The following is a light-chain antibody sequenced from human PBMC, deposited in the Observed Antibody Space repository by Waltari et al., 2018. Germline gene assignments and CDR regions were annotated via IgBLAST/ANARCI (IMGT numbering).Light chain of an antibody. V-gene: IGKV3-20*01. Sequence: IMLTQSPGTLSLSPGERDTLSCRASQSISRYLAWYQQKPGQAPRLLIYGASTRATGIPYRFSGSGSGTDFSLTISGLEPEDSAVYYCQHHFRLPATFGQGTKVEIK. CDR2: GAS. J-gene: IGKJ1*01. CDR3: QHHFRLPAT. CDR1: QSISRY.